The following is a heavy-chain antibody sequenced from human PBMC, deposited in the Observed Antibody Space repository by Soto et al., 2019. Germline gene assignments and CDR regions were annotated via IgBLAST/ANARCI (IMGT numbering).Heavy chain of an antibody. CDR3: AKGERVVVAAAGGNWFDP. D-gene: IGHD2-15*01. J-gene: IGHJ5*02. V-gene: IGHV3-30*18. CDR1: GVTFSRYG. Sequence: GSLRLSCSASGVTFSRYGMHWVRQAPGKGLEWVAVISYDGSNKYYADSVKGRFTISRDNSKNTLYLQMNSLRAEDTAVYYCAKGERVVVAAAGGNWFDPWGQGTLVTVSS. CDR2: ISYDGSNK.